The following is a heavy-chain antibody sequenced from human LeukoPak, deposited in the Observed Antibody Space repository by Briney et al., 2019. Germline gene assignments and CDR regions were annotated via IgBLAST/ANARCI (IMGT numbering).Heavy chain of an antibody. D-gene: IGHD6-19*01. Sequence: SVKVSCKASGGTFSSYAISWVRQAPGQGLGWMGGIIPIFGTANYAQKFQGRVTITADESTSTAYMELSSLRSEDTAVYYCARAESSGWYLAYQPTFDYWGQGTLVTVSS. J-gene: IGHJ4*02. CDR3: ARAESSGWYLAYQPTFDY. CDR1: GGTFSSYA. CDR2: IIPIFGTA. V-gene: IGHV1-69*01.